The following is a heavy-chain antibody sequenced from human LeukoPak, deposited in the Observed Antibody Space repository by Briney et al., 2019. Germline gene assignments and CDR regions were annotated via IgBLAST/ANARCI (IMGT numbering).Heavy chain of an antibody. CDR2: IYHSGST. J-gene: IGHJ4*02. Sequence: SETLSLTCTVSGGSVSSGSYYWSWIRQPPGKGLEWIGYIYHSGSTNYNPSLKSRVTISVDTSKNQFSLKLSSVTAADTAVYYCAGTYGSGSYLYFDYWGQGTLVTVSS. D-gene: IGHD3-10*01. V-gene: IGHV4-61*01. CDR3: AGTYGSGSYLYFDY. CDR1: GGSVSSGSYY.